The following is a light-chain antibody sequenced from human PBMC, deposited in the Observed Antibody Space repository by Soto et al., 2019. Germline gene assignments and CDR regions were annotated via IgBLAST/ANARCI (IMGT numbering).Light chain of an antibody. CDR3: QQYGSSRWT. Sequence: EIVLTQSPGTLSLSPGERATLSCRASQSVSSSYLAWYQQKPGQAPRLLIYGASSRATGIPDNFSVSGSGTDFTLTISRLEPEDFAVYYCQQYGSSRWTFGQGTKVEI. CDR2: GAS. J-gene: IGKJ1*01. V-gene: IGKV3-20*01. CDR1: QSVSSSY.